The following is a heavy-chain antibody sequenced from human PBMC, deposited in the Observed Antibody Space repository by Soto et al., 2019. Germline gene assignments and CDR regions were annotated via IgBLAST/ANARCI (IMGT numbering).Heavy chain of an antibody. CDR2: IYPGDSDT. V-gene: IGHV5-51*01. CDR3: AKDRSFPDLECPTYYDILTGCGGDGMDV. J-gene: IGHJ6*02. CDR1: GHNFANYW. Sequence: PGESLKISCQGSGHNFANYWIGWVRQMPGKGLEWMGIIYPGDSDTRYSPSFQGQVTISADKSISTAYLQWSSLKASDTAMYYCAKDRSFPDLECPTYYDILTGCGGDGMDVWGQGTTVTVSS. D-gene: IGHD3-9*01.